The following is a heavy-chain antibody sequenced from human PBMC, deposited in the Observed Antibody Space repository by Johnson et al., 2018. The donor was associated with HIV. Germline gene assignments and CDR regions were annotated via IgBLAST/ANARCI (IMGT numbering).Heavy chain of an antibody. J-gene: IGHJ3*02. CDR1: GFTFSSYA. V-gene: IGHV3-30*03. CDR2: ISYDEIDK. CDR3: ARDGRDLATRGAFDI. Sequence: QVQLVESGGGVVQPGRSLRLSCAASGFTFSSYAMHWVRQAPGRGLEWVSVISYDEIDKYSADSVTVRFPISRDNSKNTLYLQMNSLRAEDTAVYYCARDGRDLATRGAFDIWGQGTMVTVSS. D-gene: IGHD5-24*01.